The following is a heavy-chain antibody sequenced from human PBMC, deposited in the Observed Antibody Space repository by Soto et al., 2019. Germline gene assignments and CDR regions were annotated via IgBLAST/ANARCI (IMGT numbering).Heavy chain of an antibody. CDR1: GDTFSSYG. Sequence: QVQLVQSGAEVKKPGSSVKVSCSASGDTFSSYGISWVRQAPGQGLEWLGGIIPVFAITKYAQKFQGRITFTSADSSSTTYMDLSSLTYEDTAVYYCARAKLHLESDGSSFTTHFDHCGQGTPVTSSS. J-gene: IGHJ4*02. D-gene: IGHD1-1*01. V-gene: IGHV1-69*01. CDR3: ARAKLHLESDGSSFTTHFDH. CDR2: IIPVFAIT.